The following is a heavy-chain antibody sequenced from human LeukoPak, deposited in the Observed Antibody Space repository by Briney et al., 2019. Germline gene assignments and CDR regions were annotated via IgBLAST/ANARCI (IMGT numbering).Heavy chain of an antibody. CDR3: ASSPLTMSDAFDI. J-gene: IGHJ3*02. CDR2: IWYDGSNK. D-gene: IGHD3-22*01. CDR1: GFTFSSYG. V-gene: IGHV3-33*01. Sequence: GGSLRLSCAASGFTFSSYGMHWVRQAPGKGLEWVAVIWYDGSNKYYADSVKGRFTISRDNSKNTLYLQMNSLRAEDTAVYYCASSPLTMSDAFDIWGQGTMVTVSS.